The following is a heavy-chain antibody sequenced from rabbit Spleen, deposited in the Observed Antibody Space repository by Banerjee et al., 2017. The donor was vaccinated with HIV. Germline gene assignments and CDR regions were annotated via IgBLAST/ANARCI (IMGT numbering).Heavy chain of an antibody. CDR1: GVSFSSSSY. V-gene: IGHV1S40*01. J-gene: IGHJ4*01. CDR3: ARGLDGVIGWNFDW. CDR2: INTASGKN. Sequence: QSLEESGGDLVKPGASLTLTCTASGVSFSSSSYMCWVRQAPGKGLEWIGCINTASGKNIYAGWAKSRFTFTKTSSTTVTLQKTSLTAADTAAYFCARGLDGVIGWNFDWWGPGTLVTVS. D-gene: IGHD1-1*01.